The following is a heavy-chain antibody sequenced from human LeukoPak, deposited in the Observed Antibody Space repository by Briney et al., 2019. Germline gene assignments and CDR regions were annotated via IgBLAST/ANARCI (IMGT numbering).Heavy chain of an antibody. CDR2: IYSGGST. V-gene: IGHV3-23*03. J-gene: IGHJ4*02. D-gene: IGHD6-6*01. CDR1: GFTFSSYA. CDR3: ARDRLYSSSSEDY. Sequence: PGGSLRLSCAASGFTFSSYAMSWVRQAPGKGLEWVSVIYSGGSTYYADSVKGRFTISRDNSKNTLYLQMNSLRAEDTAVYYCARDRLYSSSSEDYWGQGTLVTVSS.